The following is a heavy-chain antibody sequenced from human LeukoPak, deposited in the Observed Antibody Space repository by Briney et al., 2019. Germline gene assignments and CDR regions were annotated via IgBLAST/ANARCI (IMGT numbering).Heavy chain of an antibody. J-gene: IGHJ3*02. CDR1: GGSISSSSFY. Sequence: SETLSLTCALSGGSISSSSFYWGWIRQPPGKGLECIGTIYYSGITYYNSSLKSRVTISVDTSKNQFSLKLSSVTAADTAVYFCARSGPAAGRPDAFDIWGQGTMVTVSS. CDR2: IYYSGIT. CDR3: ARSGPAAGRPDAFDI. D-gene: IGHD2-2*01. V-gene: IGHV4-39*07.